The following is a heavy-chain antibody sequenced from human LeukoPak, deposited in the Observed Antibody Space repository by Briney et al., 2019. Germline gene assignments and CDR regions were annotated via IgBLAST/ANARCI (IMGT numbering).Heavy chain of an antibody. D-gene: IGHD3-3*01. V-gene: IGHV3-23*01. J-gene: IGHJ4*02. CDR1: GFTFGSYA. CDR3: AKHGPDYDFWSGLDY. Sequence: PGGSLRLSCAASGFTFGSYAMSWVRQAPGKGLEWVSAISGSGGSTYYADSVKGRFTISRDNSKNALYLQMNSLRAEDTAVYYCAKHGPDYDFWSGLDYWGQGTLVTVSS. CDR2: ISGSGGST.